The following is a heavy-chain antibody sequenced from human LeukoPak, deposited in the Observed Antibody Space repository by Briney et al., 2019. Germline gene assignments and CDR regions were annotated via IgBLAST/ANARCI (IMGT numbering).Heavy chain of an antibody. V-gene: IGHV4-59*01. CDR3: ARLDYSWRTPNWFDP. CDR1: GGSISSYY. Sequence: PSETLSLTCTVSGGSISSYYWSWIQQPPGKGLEWIGYIYYSGSTNYNPSLKSRVTISVDTSKNQFSLKLSSVTAADTAVYYCARLDYSWRTPNWFDPWGQGTLVTVSS. D-gene: IGHD5-18*01. CDR2: IYYSGST. J-gene: IGHJ5*02.